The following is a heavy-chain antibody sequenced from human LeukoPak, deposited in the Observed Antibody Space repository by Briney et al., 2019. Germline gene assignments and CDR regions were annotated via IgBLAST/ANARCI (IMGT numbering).Heavy chain of an antibody. CDR2: INPSGGST. V-gene: IGHV1-46*01. J-gene: IGHJ4*02. D-gene: IGHD1-26*01. CDR3: ARDGRRELSLDY. Sequence: ASVKVSCKASGYTFTSYYMHWVRQAPGQGLEWMGIINPSGGSTSYAQKFQGRVTMTRDTSTSTVYMELGRLRSDDTAVYYCARDGRRELSLDYWGQGTLVTVSS. CDR1: GYTFTSYY.